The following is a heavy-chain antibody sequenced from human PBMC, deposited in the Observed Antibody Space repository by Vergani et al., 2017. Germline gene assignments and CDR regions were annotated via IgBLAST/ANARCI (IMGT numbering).Heavy chain of an antibody. Sequence: QVQLVESGGGVDHPGSSMSFSCASAGFTFSSYAIHWGRQAPGKGLGWVAVISDDGSNNYYADSVKGRFTISRDNSKNALYLQMNSLRAEDTAVYYCARFSYSSPFDYWGQGTLVTVSS. CDR1: GFTFSSYA. CDR2: ISDDGSNN. CDR3: ARFSYSSPFDY. J-gene: IGHJ4*02. D-gene: IGHD6-13*01. V-gene: IGHV3-30-3*01.